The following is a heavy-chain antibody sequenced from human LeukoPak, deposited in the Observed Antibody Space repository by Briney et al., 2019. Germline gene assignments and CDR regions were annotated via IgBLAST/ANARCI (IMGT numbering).Heavy chain of an antibody. CDR1: GFTFSSCA. V-gene: IGHV3-23*01. Sequence: PGGSLRLSCAASGFTFSSCAMSWVRQAPGKGLEWVSGISDGGGTTNYADAVKGRFTISRDKSKNTLFLQMNSLRAEDTAVYYCAKSYGDYLGYFDSWGQGTPGHRLL. CDR3: AKSYGDYLGYFDS. D-gene: IGHD4-17*01. J-gene: IGHJ4*02. CDR2: ISDGGGTT.